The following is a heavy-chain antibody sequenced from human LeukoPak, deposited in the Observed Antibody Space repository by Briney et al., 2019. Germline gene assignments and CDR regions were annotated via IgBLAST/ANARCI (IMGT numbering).Heavy chain of an antibody. CDR3: GKEVERHFDLKY. J-gene: IGHJ4*02. CDR2: ISYDGSNK. Sequence: SGRSLRLSCAASGFTFSSYAMHWVRQAPGKGLEWVAVISYDGSNKYYADSVKGRFTISRDNSKKILYLQMNSLRAEDTAVYYCGKEVERHFDLKYWGQGTLVTVSS. CDR1: GFTFSSYA. V-gene: IGHV3-30*04.